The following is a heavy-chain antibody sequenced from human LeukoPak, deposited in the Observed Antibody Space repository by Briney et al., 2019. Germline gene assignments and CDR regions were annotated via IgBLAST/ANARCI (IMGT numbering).Heavy chain of an antibody. J-gene: IGHJ4*02. D-gene: IGHD3-3*01. CDR1: GCTFTGYY. Sequence: GASVKVSCKASGCTFTGYYMHWVRQAPGQGLEWMGWINPNSGGTNYAQKFQGRVTMTRDTSISTAYMELSRLRSDDTAVYYCARAGRFLEWLCDYWGQGTLVTVSS. V-gene: IGHV1-2*02. CDR2: INPNSGGT. CDR3: ARAGRFLEWLCDY.